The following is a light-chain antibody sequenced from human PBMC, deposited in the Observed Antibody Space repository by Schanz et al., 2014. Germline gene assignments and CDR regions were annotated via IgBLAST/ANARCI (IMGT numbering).Light chain of an antibody. CDR1: QSVSSSF. V-gene: IGKV3-20*01. J-gene: IGKJ3*01. CDR3: HQYINSPFT. CDR2: GAS. Sequence: EIVLTQSPSTLSVSPGERATLSCRASQSVSSSFVAWYQQKPGQAPRLLIYGASSRATGIPDRFSGIGSGTDFTLTISRLEPEDFAVYYCHQYINSPFTFGPGTKLDLK.